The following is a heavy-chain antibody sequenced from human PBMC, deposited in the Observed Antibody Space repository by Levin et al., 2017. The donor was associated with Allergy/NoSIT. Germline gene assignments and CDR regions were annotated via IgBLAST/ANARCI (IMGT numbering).Heavy chain of an antibody. CDR3: AKLVPLESSCSSTSCLGWFDH. J-gene: IGHJ5*02. D-gene: IGHD2-2*01. CDR1: GFTFSSYA. Sequence: GGSLRLSCAASGFTFSSYAMSWVRQAPGKGLEWVSGITGSGDTTYYADSVKGRFTISRDNSKNTLYLQMNSLRAEDTAVYYCAKLVPLESSCSSTSCLGWFDHWGQGTLVTVSS. CDR2: ITGSGDTT. V-gene: IGHV3-23*01.